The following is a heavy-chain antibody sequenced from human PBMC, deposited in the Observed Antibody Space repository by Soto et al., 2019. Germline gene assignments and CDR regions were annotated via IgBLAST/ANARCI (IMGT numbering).Heavy chain of an antibody. D-gene: IGHD5-18*01. V-gene: IGHV4-61*01. CDR3: AREHGFSYGLNYFDP. CDR2: IYDSGST. CDR1: GFSVSNSNYY. J-gene: IGHJ5*02. Sequence: SETMSLTCTSSGFSVSNSNYYLGWIRPPPGRGLEWIGYIYDSGSTNYNPSLKSRVTMSVDTSKNQFSLNLSSVTAADTAVYYCAREHGFSYGLNYFDPWGQGTLVTVSS.